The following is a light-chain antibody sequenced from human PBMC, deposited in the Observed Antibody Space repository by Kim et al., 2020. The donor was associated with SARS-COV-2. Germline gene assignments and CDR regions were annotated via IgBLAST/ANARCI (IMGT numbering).Light chain of an antibody. V-gene: IGKV1-5*01. CDR3: QQYNSYPWT. J-gene: IGKJ1*01. CDR1: ERISSW. Sequence: DIQMTQSPSTLSASIGDRVTVTCRASERISSWLAWYQKKPGKAPKVVIYDASILESGVPSRFSGSGSGTEFTLTISSLQPDDFATYYCQQYNSYPWTFGQGTKVDSK. CDR2: DAS.